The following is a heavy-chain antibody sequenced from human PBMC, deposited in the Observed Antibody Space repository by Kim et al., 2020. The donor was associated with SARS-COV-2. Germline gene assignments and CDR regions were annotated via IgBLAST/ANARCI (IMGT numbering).Heavy chain of an antibody. CDR3: STRDGRSDLDHYHVVYF. Sequence: GGSLRLSCAASGFTFSNYAMQWVRQAPGKGLEWVSGISCSGSKNYYAYVKKRLTITRNNNTNTLLLQLNSILAADAAALYCSTRDGRSDLDHYHVVYF. J-gene: IGHJ2*01. CDR2: ISCSGSK. V-gene: IGHV3-23*01. D-gene: IGHD3-10*01. CDR1: GFTFSNYA.